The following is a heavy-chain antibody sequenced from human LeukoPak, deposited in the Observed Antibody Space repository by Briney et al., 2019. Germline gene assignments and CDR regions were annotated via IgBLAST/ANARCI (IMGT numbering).Heavy chain of an antibody. CDR2: IYSSGST. J-gene: IGHJ4*02. Sequence: MSSETLSLTCAVSGGSISSSHHYWGWIRQPPGKGLEWIGSIYSSGSTYYNPSLRTRVTISVDTSKNQFSLKLSSVTAADTAVYYCARVIRTTGYYSNPKSGSSDFWGQGTLVTVSS. V-gene: IGHV4-39*01. D-gene: IGHD3-9*01. CDR3: ARVIRTTGYYSNPKSGSSDF. CDR1: GGSISSSHHY.